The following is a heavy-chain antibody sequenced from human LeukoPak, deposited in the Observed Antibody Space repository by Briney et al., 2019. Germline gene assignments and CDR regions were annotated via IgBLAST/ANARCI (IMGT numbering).Heavy chain of an antibody. CDR3: ASHVDIVATMGNYFDY. CDR1: GASISSYY. D-gene: IGHD5-12*01. Sequence: PSETLSLTCTVSGASISSYYWSWIRQPPGKGLEWIGYLYYSGSTNSGSTYYNPSLKSRVTISVDTSKNQFSLKLSSVTAADTAVYYCASHVDIVATMGNYFDYWGQGTLVTVSS. CDR2: LYYSGSTNSGST. J-gene: IGHJ4*02. V-gene: IGHV4-59*08.